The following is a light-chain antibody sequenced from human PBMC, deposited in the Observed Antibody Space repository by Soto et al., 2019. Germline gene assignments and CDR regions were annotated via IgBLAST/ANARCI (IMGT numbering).Light chain of an antibody. CDR1: QSLRSSY. CDR3: QQANSFPPT. J-gene: IGKJ4*01. Sequence: EVVLTQSPNTLSLSPGERATLSCWASQSLRSSYLAWYQRKPGQAPRLLMFGASRRATGIPDRFNGSGSGTDFILTISRLEPEDFATYYCQQANSFPPTFGGVTKVEIK. V-gene: IGKV3-20*01. CDR2: GAS.